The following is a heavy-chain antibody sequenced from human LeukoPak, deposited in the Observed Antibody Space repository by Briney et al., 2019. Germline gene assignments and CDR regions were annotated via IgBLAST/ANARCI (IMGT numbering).Heavy chain of an antibody. CDR1: GFTFSRHP. CDR2: ISPGTI. CDR3: ATSGNYYLKY. Sequence: GGSLRLSCAASGFTFSRHPMNWVRQAPGKGLEWVSYISPGTIYYADSVKGRFTISRDNAKNALSLQMNSLRDEDTAVYYCATSGNYYLKYWGQGTLVTVSS. J-gene: IGHJ4*02. D-gene: IGHD1-26*01. V-gene: IGHV3-48*02.